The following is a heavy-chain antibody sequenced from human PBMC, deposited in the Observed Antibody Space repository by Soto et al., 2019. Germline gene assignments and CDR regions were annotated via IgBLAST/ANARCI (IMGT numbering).Heavy chain of an antibody. CDR2: ISGSGTSA. CDR3: AKMSDGWYGAFHI. CDR1: GFTFSIYA. V-gene: IGHV3-23*01. J-gene: IGHJ3*02. Sequence: GGSLRLSCAASGFTFSIYAMAWVRQAPGKGLKWVSTISGSGTSAYYADSVQGRFTFSRDNSKNTLYLQMNSLRAEDTAVYYCAKMSDGWYGAFHIWGQGTMVTVSS. D-gene: IGHD6-19*01.